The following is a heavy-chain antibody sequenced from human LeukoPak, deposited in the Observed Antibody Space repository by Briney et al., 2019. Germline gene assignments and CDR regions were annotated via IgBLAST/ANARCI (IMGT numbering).Heavy chain of an antibody. V-gene: IGHV3-30*18. CDR1: GFTFSNFD. CDR2: ISYDGRNK. J-gene: IGHJ4*02. Sequence: GGSLRLSCAASGFTFSNFDMHWVRQAPGKGLEWVALISYDGRNKCYADSVKGRSTISRDTSKNTLYLQMNSLRAEDTAVYYCAKDQSSGYFDYCGQGTLVTVSS. D-gene: IGHD6-19*01. CDR3: AKDQSSGYFDY.